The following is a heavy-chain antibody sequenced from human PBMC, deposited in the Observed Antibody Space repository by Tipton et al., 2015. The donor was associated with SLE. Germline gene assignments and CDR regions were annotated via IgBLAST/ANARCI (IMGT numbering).Heavy chain of an antibody. D-gene: IGHD6-19*01. V-gene: IGHV4-30-4*08. CDR1: GGSISSGGYY. J-gene: IGHJ4*02. Sequence: TLSLTCTVSGGSISSGGYYWSWIRQPPGKGLEWIGSIYYSGSTYYNPSLKSRVTISVDTSKNQFSLKLSSVTAADTAVYYCARYSSGWFNNFDYWGQGTLVTVSS. CDR3: ARYSSGWFNNFDY. CDR2: IYYSGST.